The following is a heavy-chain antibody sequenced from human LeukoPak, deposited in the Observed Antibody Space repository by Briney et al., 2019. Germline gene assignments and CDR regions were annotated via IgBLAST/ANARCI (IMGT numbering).Heavy chain of an antibody. J-gene: IGHJ4*02. CDR3: ARVPSRRIAAAGKEVGDY. V-gene: IGHV4-34*01. Sequence: SETLSLTRAVYGGSFSGYYWSWIRQPPGKGLEWIGEINHSGSTNYNPSLKSRVTISVDTSKNQFSLKLSSVTAADTAVYYCARVPSRRIAAAGKEVGDYWGQGTLVTVSS. CDR1: GGSFSGYY. D-gene: IGHD6-13*01. CDR2: INHSGST.